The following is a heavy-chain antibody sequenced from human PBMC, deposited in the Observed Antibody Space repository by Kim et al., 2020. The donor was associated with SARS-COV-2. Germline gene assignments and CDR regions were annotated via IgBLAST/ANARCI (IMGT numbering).Heavy chain of an antibody. CDR1: GGSISSGGYY. D-gene: IGHD3-10*01. CDR3: ARWASYISGKYRIHGMDV. Sequence: SETLSLTCSVSGGSISSGGYYWIWNRQHTGKGLEWIAYISYSGTTYYNPSLKSRVIISVDTSKNQFSLKLNSVTAADTAVYYCARWASYISGKYRIHGMDVWGQGTTVTVSS. CDR2: ISYSGTT. V-gene: IGHV4-31*03. J-gene: IGHJ6*02.